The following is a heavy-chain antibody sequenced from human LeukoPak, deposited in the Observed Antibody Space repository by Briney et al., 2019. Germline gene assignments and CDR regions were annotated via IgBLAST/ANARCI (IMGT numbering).Heavy chain of an antibody. D-gene: IGHD5-12*01. CDR3: AKAYTGRWGYDWAVDY. J-gene: IGHJ4*02. CDR1: GFTFSSYW. Sequence: PGGSLRLSCAASGFTFSSYWMSWVRQAPGKGLEWVLSISGTGGTTYYADSVKGRFTISRDNSKTTLYLQMNSLRAEDTAVYYCAKAYTGRWGYDWAVDYWGQGTLVTVSS. CDR2: ISGTGGTT. V-gene: IGHV3-23*01.